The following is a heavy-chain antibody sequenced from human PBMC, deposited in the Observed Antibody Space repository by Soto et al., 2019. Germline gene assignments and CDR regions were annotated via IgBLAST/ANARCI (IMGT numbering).Heavy chain of an antibody. CDR3: ARDHDHCSGWYGIEY. Sequence: SQTLSLTCAISGDSVSSKSAGWNWIRQSPSRGLEWLGRTYYRSTWYTEYAPSVKSRIRINPDTSKNHFTLQLNSVTPDDTAVYSCARDHDHCSGWYGIEYWAQGSLVTVSS. J-gene: IGHJ4*02. D-gene: IGHD6-19*01. V-gene: IGHV6-1*01. CDR1: GDSVSSKSAG. CDR2: TYYRSTWYT.